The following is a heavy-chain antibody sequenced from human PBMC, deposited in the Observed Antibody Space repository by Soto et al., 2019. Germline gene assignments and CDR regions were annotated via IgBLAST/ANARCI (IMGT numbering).Heavy chain of an antibody. CDR2: ISSSSSYI. J-gene: IGHJ6*02. V-gene: IGHV3-21*01. D-gene: IGHD6-13*01. CDR3: ARVQVKPFIAAAGTVYGMDV. Sequence: GGSLRLSCAASGFTFSSYSMNWVRQAPGKGLEWVSSISSSSSYIYYADSVKGRFTISRDNAKNSLYLQMNSLRAEDTAVYYCARVQVKPFIAAAGTVYGMDVWGQGTTVTVSS. CDR1: GFTFSSYS.